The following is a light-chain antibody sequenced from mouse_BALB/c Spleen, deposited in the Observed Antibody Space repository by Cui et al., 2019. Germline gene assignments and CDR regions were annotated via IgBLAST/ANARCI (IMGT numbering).Light chain of an antibody. CDR1: SGVSY. CDR2: STS. J-gene: IGKJ1*01. CDR3: HQWSSYPWT. Sequence: QLVLTQSPAIMSASLGEEITLTCSASSGVSYMHWYQQKACTSPKLLIYSTSNLASGGPSRFSGSGSGTFYSLTISSVEAEDAADYYCHQWSSYPWTFGGGTKLEIK. V-gene: IGKV4-80*01.